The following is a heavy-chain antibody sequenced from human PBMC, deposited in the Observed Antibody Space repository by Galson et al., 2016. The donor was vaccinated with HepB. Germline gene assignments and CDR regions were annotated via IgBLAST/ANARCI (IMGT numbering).Heavy chain of an antibody. CDR3: VRDDSREANGFDI. J-gene: IGHJ3*02. V-gene: IGHV3-33*01. CDR2: ILNDGSQE. D-gene: IGHD3-22*01. Sequence: SLRLSCAPSGFTFSYYGMHWVRQAPGQGLEWLAVILNDGSQEYYADSVKGRFTIARDNSRDTLYLQMTSLRVEDTAVYYCVRDDSREANGFDIWGQGTMVVVSS. CDR1: GFTFSYYG.